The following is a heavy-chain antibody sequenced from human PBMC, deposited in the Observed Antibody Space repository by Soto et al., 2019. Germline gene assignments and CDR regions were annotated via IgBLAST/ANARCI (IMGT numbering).Heavy chain of an antibody. CDR3: AKNHNYYDRSGHYYGDGGFDY. D-gene: IGHD3-22*01. V-gene: IGHV3-33*03. J-gene: IGHJ4*02. Sequence: QVHLAESGGGVVQPGRSLRLSCAASGFTFNNFGMHWVRQAPGKGLEWLAVIWFDGSTTYYADSVKGGCTISRDNSKNTLYLEINSLRADDTAVYYCAKNHNYYDRSGHYYGDGGFDYWGQGTRVTVSS. CDR1: GFTFNNFG. CDR2: IWFDGSTT.